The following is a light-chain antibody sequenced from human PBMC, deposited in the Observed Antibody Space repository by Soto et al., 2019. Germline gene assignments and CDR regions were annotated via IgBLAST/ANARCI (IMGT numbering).Light chain of an antibody. CDR1: QSVSSY. Sequence: EIVLTQSPATLSLSPGERATLSCRASQSVSSYLAWYQQKPGQAPRLLIYDASNRATGIPARFSGSGSGTDFTLTISSLEPEDFSVYYCQQRSSWPLTFGQGTQLEIK. J-gene: IGKJ5*01. CDR2: DAS. CDR3: QQRSSWPLT. V-gene: IGKV3-11*01.